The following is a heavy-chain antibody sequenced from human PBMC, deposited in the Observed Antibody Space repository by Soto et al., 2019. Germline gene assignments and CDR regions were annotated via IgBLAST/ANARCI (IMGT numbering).Heavy chain of an antibody. Sequence: GGSLRLSCAASGFTFSDYYMSWIRQAPGKGLEWVSYISSSGSTIYYADSVKGRFTISRDNAKNSLYLQMNSLRAEDTAVYYCARVNIVATLYSYYGMDVWGQGTTVTVSS. J-gene: IGHJ6*02. V-gene: IGHV3-11*01. CDR1: GFTFSDYY. CDR2: ISSSGSTI. CDR3: ARVNIVATLYSYYGMDV. D-gene: IGHD5-12*01.